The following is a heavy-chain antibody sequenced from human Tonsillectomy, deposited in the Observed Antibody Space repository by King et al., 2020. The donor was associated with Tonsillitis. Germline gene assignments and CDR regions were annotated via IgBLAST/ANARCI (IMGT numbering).Heavy chain of an antibody. Sequence: QLVQSGGGLVKPGGSLRLSCAASGFTFSSYNMNWVRQAPGKGLEWVSSISYSSSYIYYADSVKGRFTISRDNAKNSLYLQINSLRAEDTAVYYCARGVLNTSWGMDVWGQGTTVTVSS. CDR3: ARGVLNTSWGMDV. CDR1: GFTFSSYN. CDR2: ISYSSSYI. D-gene: IGHD2-2*01. V-gene: IGHV3-21*01. J-gene: IGHJ6*02.